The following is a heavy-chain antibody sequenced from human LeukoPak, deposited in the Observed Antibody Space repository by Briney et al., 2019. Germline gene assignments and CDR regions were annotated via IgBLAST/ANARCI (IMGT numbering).Heavy chain of an antibody. CDR3: ARHAREVVTAFDY. V-gene: IGHV4-39*01. CDR1: GGSISSSSYY. CDR2: IYYSGST. D-gene: IGHD2-21*02. Sequence: SETLSLTCTVSGGSISSSSYYWVWIRQPPGKGLEWIGSIYYSGSTYYNPSLKSRVTISVDTSKNQFSLRLSSVTAADTSVYYCARHAREVVTAFDYWGQGTLVTVSS. J-gene: IGHJ4*02.